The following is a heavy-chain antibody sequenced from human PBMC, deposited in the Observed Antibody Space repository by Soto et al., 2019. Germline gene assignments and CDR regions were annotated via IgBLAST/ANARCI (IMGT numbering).Heavy chain of an antibody. Sequence: ASVKVSCKASGYTFTSYAMHWVRQAPGQKLEGMVWINAGNGNTKYSRKFQCRVPITRDTSASTAYMELSSLRSEDTALYYCARIPYSSSSNPYFDYWGQGTLVTV. D-gene: IGHD6-6*01. CDR3: ARIPYSSSSNPYFDY. CDR2: INAGNGNT. CDR1: GYTFTSYA. J-gene: IGHJ4*02. V-gene: IGHV1-3*01.